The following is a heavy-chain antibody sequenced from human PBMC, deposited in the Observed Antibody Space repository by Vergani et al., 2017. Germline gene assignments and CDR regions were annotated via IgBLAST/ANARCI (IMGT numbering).Heavy chain of an antibody. D-gene: IGHD6-13*01. CDR3: AGRSIAAAGTRVKNYFDY. CDR1: GGTFSSYA. CDR2: IIPIFGTA. V-gene: IGHV1-69*13. J-gene: IGHJ4*02. Sequence: QVQLVQSGAEVKKPGSSVKVSCKASGGTFSSYAISWVRQAPGQGLEWMGRIIPIFGTANYAQKFQGRVTITADESTSTAYMELSSLRSEDTAVYYCAGRSIAAAGTRVKNYFDYWGQGTLVTVSS.